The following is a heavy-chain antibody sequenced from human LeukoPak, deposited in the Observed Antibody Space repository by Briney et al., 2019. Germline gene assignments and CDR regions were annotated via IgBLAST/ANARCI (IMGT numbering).Heavy chain of an antibody. CDR2: ISSSSSYI. D-gene: IGHD4-17*01. V-gene: IGHV3-21*01. J-gene: IGHJ3*02. Sequence: PGGSLRLSCAASGFTFSSYSMNWVRQAPGKGLEWVSSISSSSSYIYYADSVKGRFTISRDNAKNSLYLQMNSLRAEDTAVYYCAREWVTVNAFDIWGQGIMVTVSS. CDR1: GFTFSSYS. CDR3: AREWVTVNAFDI.